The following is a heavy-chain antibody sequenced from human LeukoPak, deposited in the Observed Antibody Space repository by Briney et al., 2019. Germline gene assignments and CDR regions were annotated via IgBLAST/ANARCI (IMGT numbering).Heavy chain of an antibody. V-gene: IGHV1-2*02. Sequence: ASVKVSCKASGYTFTDYYMHWVRQAPGQGLEWMGWINPNSGGTNYAQKFQGRVTMTRDTSISAAYMELSRLRSDDTAVYYCARDQDLGSSGGGNDYWGQGTLVTVSS. CDR1: GYTFTDYY. CDR2: INPNSGGT. CDR3: ARDQDLGSSGGGNDY. J-gene: IGHJ4*02. D-gene: IGHD3-10*01.